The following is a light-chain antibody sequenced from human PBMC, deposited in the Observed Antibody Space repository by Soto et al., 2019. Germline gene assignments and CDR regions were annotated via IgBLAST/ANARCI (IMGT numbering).Light chain of an antibody. CDR3: SSYTSSSTLGV. Sequence: QSVLAQPASVSGSPRQAITISCTGTSSDVGGYTYVSWYQQHPGKAPKLMIYDVSNRPSGVSNRFSGSKSGNTASLTISGLQAEDEADYYCSSYTSSSTLGVFGGGTKVTVL. V-gene: IGLV2-14*01. CDR1: SSDVGGYTY. J-gene: IGLJ3*02. CDR2: DVS.